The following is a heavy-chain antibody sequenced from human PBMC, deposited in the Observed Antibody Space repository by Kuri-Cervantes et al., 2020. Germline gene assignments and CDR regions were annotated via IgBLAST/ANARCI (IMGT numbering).Heavy chain of an antibody. CDR2: FYYSGST. V-gene: IGHV4-59*01. D-gene: IGHD3-10*01. Sequence: GSLRLSCTVSGGSISSYYWSWIRQPPGKGLEWLGYFYYSGSTNYNPSFKSRVTISVDTSKNQLSLKLSSVTAADTAVYYCARNPARTSGSGSYYPFDYWGQGTLVTVSS. J-gene: IGHJ4*02. CDR3: ARNPARTSGSGSYYPFDY. CDR1: GGSISSYY.